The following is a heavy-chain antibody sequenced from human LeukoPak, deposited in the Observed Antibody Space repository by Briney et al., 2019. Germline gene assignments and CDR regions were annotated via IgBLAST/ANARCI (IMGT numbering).Heavy chain of an antibody. V-gene: IGHV3-21*01. CDR3: ARVGAAITPFDY. CDR1: GFTFSGYS. D-gene: IGHD1-26*01. CDR2: ISSSSSYI. J-gene: IGHJ4*02. Sequence: GGSLRLSCAVSGFTFSGYSMNWVRQAPGKGLEWVSSISSSSSYIYYADSVKGRFTISRDNAKNSLYLQMNSLRAEDTAVYYCARVGAAITPFDYWGQGTLVTVSS.